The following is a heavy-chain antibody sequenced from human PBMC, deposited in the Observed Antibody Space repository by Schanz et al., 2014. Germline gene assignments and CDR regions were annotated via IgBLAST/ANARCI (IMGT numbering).Heavy chain of an antibody. J-gene: IGHJ4*02. V-gene: IGHV3-23*04. CDR2: ISDSGDTA. Sequence: EVQLVESGGGLVQPGGSLRLSCAASGFTFSGYSMNWVRQAPGKGLEWVSLISDSGDTAYYADSVKGRFTISRDNFKGALYLQMSSLRAEDTAVYYCARIGGSVFDYWAQGTLVTVSS. D-gene: IGHD3-10*01. CDR1: GFTFSGYS. CDR3: ARIGGSVFDY.